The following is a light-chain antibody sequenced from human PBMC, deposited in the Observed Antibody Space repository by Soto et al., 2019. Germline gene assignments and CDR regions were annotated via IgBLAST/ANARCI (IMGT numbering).Light chain of an antibody. CDR2: DAS. CDR1: QSVSNNY. V-gene: IGKV3D-20*02. J-gene: IGKJ1*01. Sequence: EIVLTQSPGTLSLSPWERATLSCRASQSVSNNYLAWYQQKPGQAPRLLIYDASNRATGIPARFSGRRSGTDFTLTISSLQPEDFATYYCQQSYSNSWTFGQGTKVDIK. CDR3: QQSYSNSWT.